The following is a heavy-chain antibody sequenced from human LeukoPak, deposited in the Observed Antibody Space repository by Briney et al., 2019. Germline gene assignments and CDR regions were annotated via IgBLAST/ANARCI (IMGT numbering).Heavy chain of an antibody. J-gene: IGHJ6*02. V-gene: IGHV3-7*03. Sequence: GGSLRLSCAASGFTFGSYWMSWARQAPGKGLEWVASINHNGNVNYYVDSVKGRFTISRDNAKNSLYLQMSNLRAEDTAAYFCARGGGLDVWGQGATVTVSS. CDR1: GFTFGSYW. CDR3: ARGGGLDV. D-gene: IGHD3-16*01. CDR2: INHNGNVN.